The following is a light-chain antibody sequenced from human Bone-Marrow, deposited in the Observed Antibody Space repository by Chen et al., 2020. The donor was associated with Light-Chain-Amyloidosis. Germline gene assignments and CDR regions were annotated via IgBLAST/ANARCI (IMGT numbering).Light chain of an antibody. J-gene: IGLJ3*02. CDR1: NIGSTS. CDR3: QVWDRSSDRPV. V-gene: IGLV3-21*02. CDR2: DDS. Sequence: SYVLTQPSSVSVAPGQTATIACGGNNIGSTSVHWYQQTPDQAPLLVVYDDSDRPPGIPERLSGSNSGNTATLTISRVEAGDEADYYCQVWDRSSDRPVFGGGTKLTVL.